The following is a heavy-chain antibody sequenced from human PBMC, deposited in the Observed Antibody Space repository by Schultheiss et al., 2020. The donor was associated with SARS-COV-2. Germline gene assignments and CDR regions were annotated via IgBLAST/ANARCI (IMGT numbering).Heavy chain of an antibody. Sequence: SETLSLTCAVSGGSISSGGYSWSWIRQPPGKGLEWIGSIYYSGSTNYNPSLKSRVTMSVDTSKNQFSLKLSSVTAADTAVYYCARDLSGYDFGYWGQGTLVTVSS. CDR3: ARDLSGYDFGY. D-gene: IGHD5-12*01. J-gene: IGHJ4*02. CDR1: GGSISSGGYS. V-gene: IGHV4-61*08. CDR2: IYYSGST.